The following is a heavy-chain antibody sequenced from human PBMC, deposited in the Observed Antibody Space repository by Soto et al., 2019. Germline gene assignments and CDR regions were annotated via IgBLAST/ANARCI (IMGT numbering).Heavy chain of an antibody. CDR2: IIPIFGTA. CDR3: ARDPYCSGGSCYDYYGMDV. V-gene: IGHV1-69*06. D-gene: IGHD2-15*01. CDR1: GGTFSSYA. J-gene: IGHJ6*02. Sequence: QVQLVQSGAEVKKPGSSVKVSCQASGGTFSSYAISWVRQAPGQGLDWMGGIIPIFGTANYSQKLHGRVTITADKSTITAYMELSSLRSEDTAVYYCARDPYCSGGSCYDYYGMDVWGQGTTVTVSS.